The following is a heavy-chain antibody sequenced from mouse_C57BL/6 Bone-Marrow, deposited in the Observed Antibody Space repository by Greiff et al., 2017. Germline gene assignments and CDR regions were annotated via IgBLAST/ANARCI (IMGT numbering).Heavy chain of an antibody. Sequence: EVKLMESGGGLVQPGGSLKLSCAASGIDFSRYWMSWVRRAPGKGLEWIGEINPDSSTINYAPSLKDKFIISRDNAKNTLYLKMSKVTSEDTALDYWARRNWEGYFDVWGTGTTVTVSS. CDR1: GIDFSRYW. J-gene: IGHJ1*03. CDR2: INPDSSTI. CDR3: ARRNWEGYFDV. V-gene: IGHV4-1*01. D-gene: IGHD4-1*01.